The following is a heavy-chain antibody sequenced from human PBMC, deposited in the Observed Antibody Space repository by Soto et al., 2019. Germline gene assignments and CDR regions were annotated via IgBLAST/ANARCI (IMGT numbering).Heavy chain of an antibody. CDR3: VRVVAIPGYPDN. CDR2: ISAYNDNT. V-gene: IGHV1-18*01. D-gene: IGHD5-12*01. Sequence: GSSVKASCKASGYTFTRYVISWVRQAPGQGLEWMGWISAYNDNTNYAQKLQGRVTITTDTSTSTAYMELSSLRSNDTAVYYCVRVVAIPGYPDNWGQGTLVTVSS. J-gene: IGHJ4*02. CDR1: GYTFTRYV.